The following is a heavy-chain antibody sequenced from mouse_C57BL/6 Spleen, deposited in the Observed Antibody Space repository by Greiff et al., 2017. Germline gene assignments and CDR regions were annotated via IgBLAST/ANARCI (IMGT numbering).Heavy chain of an antibody. CDR3: ARGSYDYDDYYAMDY. D-gene: IGHD2-4*01. CDR1: GYTFTSYW. CDR2: IYPGSGST. Sequence: QVQLQQPGAELVKPGASVKMSCKASGYTFTSYWITWVKQRPGQGLEWIGDIYPGSGSTNYNEKFKSKATLTVDTSSSTAYMQLSSLTSEDSAVYYCARGSYDYDDYYAMDYWGQGTSVTVSS. J-gene: IGHJ4*01. V-gene: IGHV1-55*01.